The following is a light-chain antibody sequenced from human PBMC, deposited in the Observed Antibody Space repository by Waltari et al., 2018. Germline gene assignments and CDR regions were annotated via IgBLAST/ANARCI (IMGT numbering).Light chain of an antibody. J-gene: IGKJ1*01. Sequence: DIVMTQTPVSLSVTPGQSASIYCKSSQSLLYTDGKTYFYWYLQKAGQPPQLLIYEISKRFSGVPDRFSGSGSGTDFTLKISRVEAEDVGVYYCMQTKQFPWTLGQGTKVEVK. CDR3: MQTKQFPWT. CDR1: QSLLYTDGKTY. CDR2: EIS. V-gene: IGKV2D-29*01.